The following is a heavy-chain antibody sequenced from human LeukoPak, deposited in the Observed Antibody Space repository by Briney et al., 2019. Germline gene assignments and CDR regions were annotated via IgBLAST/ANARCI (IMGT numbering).Heavy chain of an antibody. CDR2: MNPNSGNT. CDR3: ARDRSGGSAALN. V-gene: IGHV1-8*01. Sequence: GASVRVSCKASGYTFTSYDINWVRQAAGQGLEWMGWMNPNSGNTGYAQKFQGRVTMTRNTSISTAYMELGSLRSEDTAVYYCARDRSGGSAALNWGQGILVTVSS. D-gene: IGHD3-10*01. CDR1: GYTFTSYD. J-gene: IGHJ4*02.